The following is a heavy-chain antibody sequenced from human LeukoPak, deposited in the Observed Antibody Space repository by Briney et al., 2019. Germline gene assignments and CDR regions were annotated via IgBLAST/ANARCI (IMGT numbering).Heavy chain of an antibody. CDR2: ISYDGSNK. D-gene: IGHD6-19*01. V-gene: IGHV3-30-3*01. CDR1: GFTFSSYA. J-gene: IGHJ5*02. Sequence: GGSLRLPCAASGFTFSSYAMHWVRQAPGKGLEWVAVISYDGSNKYYADSVKGRFTISRDNSKNTLYLQMNSLRAEDTAVYYCARDTPPYSSGWGFDPWGQGTLVTVSS. CDR3: ARDTPPYSSGWGFDP.